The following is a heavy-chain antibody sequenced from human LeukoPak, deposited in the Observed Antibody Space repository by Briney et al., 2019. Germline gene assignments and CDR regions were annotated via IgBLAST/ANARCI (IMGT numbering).Heavy chain of an antibody. CDR2: IYTSGST. D-gene: IGHD6-6*01. J-gene: IGHJ4*02. Sequence: PSETLSLTCTISGGSISSYYWSWIRQPAGKGLEWIGRIYTSGSTNYNPSLKSRVTISVDKSKNQFSLKLSSVTAADTAVYYCARELSSGGSFDYWGQGTLVTVSS. CDR1: GGSISSYY. V-gene: IGHV4-4*07. CDR3: ARELSSGGSFDY.